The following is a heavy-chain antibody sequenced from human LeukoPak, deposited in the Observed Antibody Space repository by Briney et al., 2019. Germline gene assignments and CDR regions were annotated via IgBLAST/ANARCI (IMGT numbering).Heavy chain of an antibody. V-gene: IGHV4-38-2*02. CDR2: IYYSGST. D-gene: IGHD3-22*01. Sequence: SETLSLTCTVSGYSISSGYYWGWIRQPPGKGLEWIGSIYYSGSTYYNPSLKSRVTISVDTSKNQFSLKLSSVTAADTAVYYCARVARLYYYDSSGYYGQFDYWGQGTLVTVSS. CDR1: GYSISSGYY. CDR3: ARVARLYYYDSSGYYGQFDY. J-gene: IGHJ4*02.